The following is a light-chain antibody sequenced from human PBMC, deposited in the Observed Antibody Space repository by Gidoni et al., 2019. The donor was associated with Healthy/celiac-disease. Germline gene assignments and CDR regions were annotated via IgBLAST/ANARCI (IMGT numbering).Light chain of an antibody. V-gene: IGKV1-39*01. CDR3: QQSYSTVRT. CDR1: QSISSY. CDR2: AAS. Sequence: DIQMTQSPSSLSASVGDRVTITCRASQSISSYLNWYQQKPGKAPKLLIYAASSLQSGVPSRFSGSGSGTDFTLTISSLQPEDFATYYCQQSYSTVRTFGQXTKVEIK. J-gene: IGKJ1*01.